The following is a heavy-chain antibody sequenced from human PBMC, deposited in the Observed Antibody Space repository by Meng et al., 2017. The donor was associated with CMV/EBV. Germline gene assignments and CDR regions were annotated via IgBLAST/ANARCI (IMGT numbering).Heavy chain of an antibody. J-gene: IGHJ4*02. CDR2: ISSSSSTI. CDR3: WRFGVSQGFDY. V-gene: IGHV3-48*04. CDR1: GFTFSSYS. D-gene: IGHD3-10*01. Sequence: GESLKISCAASGFTFSSYSMNWVRQAPGKGLEWVSYISSSSSTIYYADSVKGRFTISRDNAKNSLYLQMNSLRAEDTAVYYCWRFGVSQGFDYWGQGTLVTAPQ.